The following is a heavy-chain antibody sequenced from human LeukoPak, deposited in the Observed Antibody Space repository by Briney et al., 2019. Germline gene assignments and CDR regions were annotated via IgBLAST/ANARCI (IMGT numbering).Heavy chain of an antibody. J-gene: IGHJ4*02. Sequence: PGGSLRLSCAASGFAVSSNYMSWVRQAPGKGLEWVAVIWYDGSNKYYADSVKGRFTISRDNSKNTLYLQMNSLRAEDTAVYYCARAQYSYGPPGDYWGQGTLVTVSS. V-gene: IGHV3-33*08. D-gene: IGHD5-18*01. CDR1: GFAVSSNY. CDR2: IWYDGSNK. CDR3: ARAQYSYGPPGDY.